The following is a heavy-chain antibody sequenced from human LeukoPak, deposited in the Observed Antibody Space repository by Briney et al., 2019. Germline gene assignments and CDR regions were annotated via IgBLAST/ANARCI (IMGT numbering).Heavy chain of an antibody. J-gene: IGHJ4*02. CDR2: FDPEDGET. CDR3: ATHYYYDSSGYNYFDY. V-gene: IGHV1-24*01. CDR1: RYTLTELS. D-gene: IGHD3-22*01. Sequence: ASVKVSCKVSRYTLTELSMHWVRQAPGKGLEWMGGFDPEDGETIYAQKFQGRVTMTEDTSTDTAYMELSSLRSEDTAVYYCATHYYYDSSGYNYFDYWGQGTLVTVSS.